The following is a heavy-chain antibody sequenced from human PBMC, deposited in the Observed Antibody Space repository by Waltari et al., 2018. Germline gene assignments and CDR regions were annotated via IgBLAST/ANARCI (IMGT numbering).Heavy chain of an antibody. CDR2: NIPVLGTA. CDR3: ASCFSTSCLISYYFYMDV. Sequence: QVQLVQSGAEVKKAGSSVKVSCMASGVTFSSNPVSWVRQAPGQGREWMGGNIPVLGTAKYAQKFQGRVTSTADRSTSTAYMEMTSLRSDDTAVYYCASCFSTSCLISYYFYMDVWGQGTTVTVSS. V-gene: IGHV1-69*14. D-gene: IGHD3-3*01. J-gene: IGHJ6*02. CDR1: GVTFSSNP.